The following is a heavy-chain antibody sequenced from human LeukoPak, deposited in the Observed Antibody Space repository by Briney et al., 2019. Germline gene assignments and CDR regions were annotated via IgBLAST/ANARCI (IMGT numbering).Heavy chain of an antibody. D-gene: IGHD4-23*01. Sequence: SVKVSCKASGYTFTSYGISWVRQAPGQGLEWMGRIIPILGIANYAQKFQGRVTITADKSTSTAYMELSSLRSEDTAVYYCARSPTVAWYYFDYWGQGTLVTVSS. CDR3: ARSPTVAWYYFDY. J-gene: IGHJ4*02. CDR2: IIPILGIA. CDR1: GYTFTSYG. V-gene: IGHV1-69*04.